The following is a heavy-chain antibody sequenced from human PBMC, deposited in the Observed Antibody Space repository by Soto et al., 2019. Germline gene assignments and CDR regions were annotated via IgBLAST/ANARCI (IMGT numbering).Heavy chain of an antibody. CDR3: AKGGTIFGVVRYYFDY. CDR2: ISYDGSNK. CDR1: GFTFSSYG. V-gene: IGHV3-30*18. D-gene: IGHD3-3*01. Sequence: QVQLVESGGGVVQPGRSLRLSCAAPGFTFSSYGMHWVRQAPGKGLEWVAVISYDGSNKYYADSVKGRFTISRDNSKNTLYLQMNSLRAEDTAVYYCAKGGTIFGVVRYYFDYWGQGTLVTVSS. J-gene: IGHJ4*02.